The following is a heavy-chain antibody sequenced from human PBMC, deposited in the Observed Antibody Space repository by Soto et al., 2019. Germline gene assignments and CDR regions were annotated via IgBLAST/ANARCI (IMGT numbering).Heavy chain of an antibody. J-gene: IGHJ4*02. Sequence: QVQLVQSGAEVKKPGASVKVSCKASGYTFTSYGISWVRQAPGQGLEWMGWNSAYNGNTNYAQKLQGRVTMTTDTSTSTAYMELRSLRSDDTAVYYGASRHYYDSSGYFDYWGQGTLVTVSS. CDR1: GYTFTSYG. D-gene: IGHD3-22*01. V-gene: IGHV1-18*01. CDR3: ASRHYYDSSGYFDY. CDR2: NSAYNGNT.